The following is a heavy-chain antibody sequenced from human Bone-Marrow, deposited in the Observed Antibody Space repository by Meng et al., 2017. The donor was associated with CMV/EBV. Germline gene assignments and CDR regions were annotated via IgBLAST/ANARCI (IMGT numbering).Heavy chain of an antibody. V-gene: IGHV3-23*01. D-gene: IGHD1-26*01. CDR3: ARSASGSYWEGYDFDY. CDR1: GFTFSSYA. J-gene: IGHJ4*02. CDR2: ISASGGSS. Sequence: CAASGFTFSSYAMSWVRQAPGKGLEWVSAISASGGSSYYAESVKGRFSISRDNSKNTLYLQMNSLRAEDTAVYYCARSASGSYWEGYDFDYWGQGTLVTVSP.